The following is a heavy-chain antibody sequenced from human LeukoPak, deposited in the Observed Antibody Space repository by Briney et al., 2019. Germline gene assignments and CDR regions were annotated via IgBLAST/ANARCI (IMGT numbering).Heavy chain of an antibody. D-gene: IGHD6-19*01. V-gene: IGHV3-66*01. J-gene: IGHJ4*02. CDR3: AKELAVPGDH. Sequence: GSMRPSSAASGSTLSISYICCVRQAPGKGLEWGSVNYSGGSTKYAVSVRGRFTISRDNSKDTLYLQMNSLRAEDTAVYYCAKELAVPGDHWGQGTLVTVSS. CDR1: GSTLSISY. CDR2: NYSGGST.